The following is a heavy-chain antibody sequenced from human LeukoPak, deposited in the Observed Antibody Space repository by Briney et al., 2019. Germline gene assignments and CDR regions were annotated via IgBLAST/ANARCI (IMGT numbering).Heavy chain of an antibody. CDR3: ARVNINNWHSCDY. J-gene: IGHJ4*02. V-gene: IGHV4-4*02. CDR1: GGSISSSDW. CDR2: MHQSGII. Sequence: PSETLSLTCTVSGGSISSSDWWSWVRQPPGKGLEWIGEMHQSGIINYNPSLKSRVTMSLDKAKKQFSLKLSSVTAADTAVYYCARVNINNWHSCDYWGQGTLVTVSS. D-gene: IGHD1-1*01.